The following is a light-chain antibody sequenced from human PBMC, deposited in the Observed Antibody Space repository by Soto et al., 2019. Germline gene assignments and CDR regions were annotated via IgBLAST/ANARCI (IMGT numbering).Light chain of an antibody. CDR1: QSVSRY. CDR2: NAY. Sequence: EVVLTQSPATLSLSPGERATLSCRASQSVSRYLAWYQQKPGQAPRLLIYNAYNRATGIPARFSGSGSGTDFTLTISSLEPEDFAVYYCQERSNLITFGQGTRLEIK. V-gene: IGKV3-11*01. CDR3: QERSNLIT. J-gene: IGKJ5*01.